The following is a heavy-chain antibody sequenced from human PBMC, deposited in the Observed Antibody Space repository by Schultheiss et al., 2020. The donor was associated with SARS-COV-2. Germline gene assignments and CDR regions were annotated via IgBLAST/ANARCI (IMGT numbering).Heavy chain of an antibody. V-gene: IGHV3-74*01. CDR3: ARDRKYYYGSGSGPGGVDV. J-gene: IGHJ6*02. CDR2: INEDGTIT. D-gene: IGHD3-10*01. CDR1: GFTFEHYA. Sequence: GGSLRLSCAASGFTFEHYAMHWVREVPGKGLVWVSRINEDGTITDDADSVKGRFTISRDNSKNTLYLQMNSLRAEDTAVYYCARDRKYYYGSGSGPGGVDVWGQGTTVTVSS.